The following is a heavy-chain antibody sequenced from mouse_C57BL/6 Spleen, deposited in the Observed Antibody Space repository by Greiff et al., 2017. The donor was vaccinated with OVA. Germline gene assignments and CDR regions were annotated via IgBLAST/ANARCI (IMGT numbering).Heavy chain of an antibody. J-gene: IGHJ3*01. CDR2: FHPYNDDT. V-gene: IGHV1-47*01. CDR1: GYTFTTYP. CDR3: ARGDGYYPAWFAY. Sequence: VKLMESGAELVKPGASVKMSCKASGYTFTTYPIEWMKQNHGKSLEWIGNFHPYNDDTKYNEKFKGKATLTVEKSSSTVYLELSRLTSDDSAVYYCARGDGYYPAWFAYWGQGTLVTVSA. D-gene: IGHD2-3*01.